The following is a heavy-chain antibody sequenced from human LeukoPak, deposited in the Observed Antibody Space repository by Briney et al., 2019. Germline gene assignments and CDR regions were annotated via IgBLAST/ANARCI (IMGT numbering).Heavy chain of an antibody. CDR2: IYDSGST. CDR1: GASIRSGDYY. Sequence: SQTLSLTCTVSGASIRSGDYYWSWIRQPPGKGLEWIGYIYDSGSTYYNPSLKSRITISVDTSENRSSLKLSSVTATDTAVYYCARDCSGGSCYGAFDIWGQGTMVTVSS. J-gene: IGHJ3*02. D-gene: IGHD2-15*01. CDR3: ARDCSGGSCYGAFDI. V-gene: IGHV4-30-4*01.